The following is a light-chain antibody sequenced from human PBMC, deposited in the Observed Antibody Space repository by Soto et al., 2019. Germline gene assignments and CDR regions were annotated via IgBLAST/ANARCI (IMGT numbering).Light chain of an antibody. CDR2: EVT. CDR3: CSYAGSFIYV. Sequence: QSVLTQPASVSGSPGQSITISCTGTSSDVGGYNYVSWYQQHPGQAPKLMIYEVTNRPSGVSNRFSGSRSGNTASLTISGLQADDEADYYCCSYAGSFIYVFGTGTKVTVL. CDR1: SSDVGGYNY. V-gene: IGLV2-14*01. J-gene: IGLJ1*01.